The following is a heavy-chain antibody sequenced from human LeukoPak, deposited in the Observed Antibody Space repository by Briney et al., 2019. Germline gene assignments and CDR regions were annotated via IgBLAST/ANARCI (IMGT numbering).Heavy chain of an antibody. Sequence: GGSLRLSCAASGFTFSDHYMDWVRQAPGKGLEWVSAISGSGGSTYYADSVKGRFTISRDNSKNTLYLQMNSLRAEDTAVYYCAKSLFVYYYGMDVWGQGTTVTVSS. J-gene: IGHJ6*02. CDR2: ISGSGGST. CDR3: AKSLFVYYYGMDV. D-gene: IGHD3-3*01. V-gene: IGHV3-23*01. CDR1: GFTFSDHY.